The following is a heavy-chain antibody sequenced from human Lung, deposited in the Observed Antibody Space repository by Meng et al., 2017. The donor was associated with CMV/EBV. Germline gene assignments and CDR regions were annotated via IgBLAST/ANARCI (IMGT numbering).Heavy chain of an antibody. CDR2: IRSKAYGGTT. Sequence: SCTASGFTFGDYAMSWVRQAPGKGLEWVGFIRSKAYGGTTEYAASVKGRFTISRDESKSIAYLQMNSLKTEDTAVYYCTRKLLSYYYYGMDVWGKGTXVTVSS. CDR3: TRKLLSYYYYGMDV. D-gene: IGHD2-2*01. CDR1: GFTFGDYA. J-gene: IGHJ6*04. V-gene: IGHV3-49*04.